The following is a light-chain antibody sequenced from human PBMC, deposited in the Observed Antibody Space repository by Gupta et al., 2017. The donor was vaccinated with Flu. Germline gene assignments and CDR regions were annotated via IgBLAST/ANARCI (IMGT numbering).Light chain of an antibody. Sequence: PATLSWSPGERATLSCSASQTVSSYLAWYQQKPGQAPRLLIYDASNSATPIPARFSGCGSGTDFTLTIISLEPQDFAVYYCHQRWTWGPTFGGGTKVEIK. V-gene: IGKV3-11*01. CDR2: DAS. CDR1: QTVSSY. CDR3: HQRWTWGPT. J-gene: IGKJ4*01.